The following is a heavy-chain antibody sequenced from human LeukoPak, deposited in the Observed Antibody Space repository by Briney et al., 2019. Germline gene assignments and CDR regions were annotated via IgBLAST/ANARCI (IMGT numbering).Heavy chain of an antibody. CDR1: GFTVSSNY. CDR3: ARVFGATNFDY. D-gene: IGHD4/OR15-4a*01. J-gene: IGHJ4*02. Sequence: GGSLRLSCAASGFTVSSNYMSWVRQAPGKGLEWVSVLYSGGSKYYADSVKGRFTISRDTSKNTLYLQMNSLRAEDTAVYYCARVFGATNFDYWGQGTLVTVSS. V-gene: IGHV3-66*01. CDR2: LYSGGSK.